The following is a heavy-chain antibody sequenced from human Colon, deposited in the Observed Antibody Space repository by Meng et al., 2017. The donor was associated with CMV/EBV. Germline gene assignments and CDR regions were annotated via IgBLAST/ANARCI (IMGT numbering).Heavy chain of an antibody. Sequence: GGSINISDYYCSWIGQPPGKGLVLFGYVYYSGTSYYNPSFKGRLTLSIDTFKSQFSLNLSSVTAADTAVYYCSRSVTLWDNAFDVWGHGTLVTVSS. CDR2: VYYSGTS. CDR3: SRSVTLWDNAFDV. CDR1: GGSINISDYY. D-gene: IGHD3-16*01. J-gene: IGHJ3*01. V-gene: IGHV4-30-4*08.